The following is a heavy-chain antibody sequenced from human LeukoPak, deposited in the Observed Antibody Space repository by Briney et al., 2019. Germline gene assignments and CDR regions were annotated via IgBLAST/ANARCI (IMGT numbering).Heavy chain of an antibody. Sequence: GGSLRLSCAASGFTFSSYSMNWVRQAPGKGLEWVSYISSSSSTIYYADSVKGRFTISRDNAKNSLYLQMNSLRAEDTAVYYCARDTIFGVVRYRGQGTLVTVSS. CDR2: ISSSSSTI. J-gene: IGHJ4*02. V-gene: IGHV3-48*01. D-gene: IGHD3-3*01. CDR1: GFTFSSYS. CDR3: ARDTIFGVVRY.